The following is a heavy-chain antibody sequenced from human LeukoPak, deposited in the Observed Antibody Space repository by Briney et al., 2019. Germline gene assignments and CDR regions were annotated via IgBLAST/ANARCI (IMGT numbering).Heavy chain of an antibody. CDR2: INHSGST. CDR1: GGSFSGYY. D-gene: IGHD3-3*01. Sequence: PSETLSLTCAVYGGSFSGYYWSWIRQPPGKGLEWIGEINHSGSTNYHPSLKSRVTISVDTSKNQFSLRLNSETAADTAVYYCARGLWSVDLNYWGQGTLVTVSS. J-gene: IGHJ4*02. CDR3: ARGLWSVDLNY. V-gene: IGHV4-34*01.